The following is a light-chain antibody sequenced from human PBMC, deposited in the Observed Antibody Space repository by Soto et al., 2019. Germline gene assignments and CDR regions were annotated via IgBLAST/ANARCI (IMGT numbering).Light chain of an antibody. CDR3: QQFHTYPVT. CDR2: DAS. V-gene: IGKV1-13*02. J-gene: IGKJ5*01. CDR1: QGIGGA. Sequence: AIQLTQSPSSLSASVGDRVTITCRASQGIGGALAWYQQKPGRAPTLLIYDASSLESGVPSRFSGSESGTDFTLTISSLQAEDFATYYCQQFHTYPVTFGQGTRLEI.